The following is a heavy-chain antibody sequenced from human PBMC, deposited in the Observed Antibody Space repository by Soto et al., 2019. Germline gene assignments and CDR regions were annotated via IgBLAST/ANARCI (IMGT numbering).Heavy chain of an antibody. V-gene: IGHV4-39*01. Sequence: SETLSLTCSVSGGSISSSSYYWGWIRQPPGKGLEWIGLFYYSGSTHYNPSLKSRLTISVDTSKNQFSLKVSSVTAADTALYYCARDYFDSSDYTTNWFDPWGQGTLVTVS. CDR1: GGSISSSSYY. J-gene: IGHJ5*02. CDR3: ARDYFDSSDYTTNWFDP. CDR2: FYYSGST. D-gene: IGHD3-22*01.